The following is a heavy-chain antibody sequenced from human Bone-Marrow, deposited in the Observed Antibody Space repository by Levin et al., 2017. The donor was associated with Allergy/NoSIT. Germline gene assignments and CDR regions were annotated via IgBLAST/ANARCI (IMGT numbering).Heavy chain of an antibody. V-gene: IGHV3-53*01. J-gene: IGHJ4*02. CDR1: GFTVGNNY. D-gene: IGHD5-18*01. Sequence: AGESLKISCVASGFTVGNNYMSWIRQAPGKGLEWVSVIYSGGSTYYADSVKGRFTVSRDSSKNILFLQMNSLTAEDTAVYYCAGYTAKDYWGRGTLVTVSS. CDR3: AGYTAKDY. CDR2: IYSGGST.